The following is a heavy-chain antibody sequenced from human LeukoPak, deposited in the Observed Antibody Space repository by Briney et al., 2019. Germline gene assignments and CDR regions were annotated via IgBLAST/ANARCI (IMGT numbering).Heavy chain of an antibody. D-gene: IGHD3-10*01. CDR2: INPNSGGT. CDR3: ARPYYGSGSYTDM. Sequence: ASVKVSCKASGYTFTGYYMHRVRQAPGQRLEWMGRINPNSGGTNYAQKFQGRVTMTRDTSISTAYMELSRLRSDDTAVYYCARPYYGSGSYTDMWGQGTLVTVSS. V-gene: IGHV1-2*06. J-gene: IGHJ4*02. CDR1: GYTFTGYY.